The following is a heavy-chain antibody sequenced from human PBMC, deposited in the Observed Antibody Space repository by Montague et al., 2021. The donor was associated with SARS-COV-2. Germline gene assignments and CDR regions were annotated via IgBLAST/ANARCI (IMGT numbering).Heavy chain of an antibody. V-gene: IGHV4-4*02. CDR1: GDSISSSNW. D-gene: IGHD6-19*01. CDR3: ARSRGNLQWPFYYYYGMDV. J-gene: IGHJ6*02. Sequence: SETLSLTCAVSGDSISSSNWWSWVRQPPGKGLEWIGEIYHSGSTNYNPSLKSRVTILVDKSKTQFSLKLSSVTAADTAVYYCARSRGNLQWPFYYYYGMDVWGQGTTVTVSS. CDR2: IYHSGST.